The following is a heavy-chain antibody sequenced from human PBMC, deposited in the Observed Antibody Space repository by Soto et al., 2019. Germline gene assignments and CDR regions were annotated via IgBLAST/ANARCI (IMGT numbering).Heavy chain of an antibody. V-gene: IGHV1-69*13. CDR2: IIPAFGTA. CDR3: ARYVYSSSPSYYYGMDV. J-gene: IGHJ6*02. Sequence: SVKVSCKASGGTFSNHAISWVRQVPGHGLEWMGGIIPAFGTANYAKKFQGRVTITADAATTTAYMEVSGLKSEDTAGYYCARYVYSSSPSYYYGMDVWGQGTTVTVSS. CDR1: GGTFSNHA. D-gene: IGHD6-13*01.